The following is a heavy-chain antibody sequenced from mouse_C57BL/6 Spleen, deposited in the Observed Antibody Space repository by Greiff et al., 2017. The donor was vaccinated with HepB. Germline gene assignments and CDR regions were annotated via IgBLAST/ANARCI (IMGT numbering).Heavy chain of an antibody. CDR1: GYTFTEYT. J-gene: IGHJ2*01. CDR2: FYPGSGSI. D-gene: IGHD1-1*01. Sequence: VKLQESGAELVKPGASVKLSCKASGYTFTEYTIHWVKQRSGQGLEWIGWFYPGSGSIKYNEKFKDKATLTADKSSSTVYMELSRLTSEDSAVYFCARHGQPSYYYGSSYFDYWGQGTTLTVSS. CDR3: ARHGQPSYYYGSSYFDY. V-gene: IGHV1-62-2*01.